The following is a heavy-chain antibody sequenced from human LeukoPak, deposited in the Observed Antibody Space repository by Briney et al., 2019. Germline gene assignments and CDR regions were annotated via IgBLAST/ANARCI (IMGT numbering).Heavy chain of an antibody. CDR3: ARSGVLLWFGELSPPDY. CDR1: GFTFSSYG. D-gene: IGHD3-10*01. CDR2: IWDDGSNK. Sequence: PGRSLRLSCAASGFTFSSYGMHWVRQAPGKGLEWVAVIWDDGSNKYYADSVKGRFTISRDNSKNTLYLQMNSLRAEDTAVYYCARSGVLLWFGELSPPDYWGQGTLVTVSS. V-gene: IGHV3-33*01. J-gene: IGHJ4*02.